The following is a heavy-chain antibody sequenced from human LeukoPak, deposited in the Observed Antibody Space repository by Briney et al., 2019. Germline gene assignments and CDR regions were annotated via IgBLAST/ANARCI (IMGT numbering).Heavy chain of an antibody. CDR3: ARIGYDILTGYYTPRGAFDI. J-gene: IGHJ3*02. Sequence: GGSLRLSCAASGFTFSSYWMHWVRQAPGKGLVWVSRISSDGTTTSYADSVKGRFTISRDNAKKSLYLQMTSLRAEDMAVYYCARIGYDILTGYYTPRGAFDIWGQGTMVTVSS. D-gene: IGHD3-9*01. CDR1: GFTFSSYW. CDR2: ISSDGTTT. V-gene: IGHV3-74*01.